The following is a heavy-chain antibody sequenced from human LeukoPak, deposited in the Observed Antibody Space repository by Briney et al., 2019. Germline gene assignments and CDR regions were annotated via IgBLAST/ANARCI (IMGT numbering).Heavy chain of an antibody. CDR2: ISSSSSYI. CDR3: ARGSPYYYDGSGRGFDY. J-gene: IGHJ4*02. V-gene: IGHV3-21*01. CDR1: GFTFSSYS. D-gene: IGHD3-22*01. Sequence: PGGSLRLSCAASGFTFSSYSMNWVRQAPGKGLEWVSSISSSSSYIYYADSVEGRFTISRDNAKNSLYLQMNSLRAEDTAVYYCARGSPYYYDGSGRGFDYWGQGTLVTVSS.